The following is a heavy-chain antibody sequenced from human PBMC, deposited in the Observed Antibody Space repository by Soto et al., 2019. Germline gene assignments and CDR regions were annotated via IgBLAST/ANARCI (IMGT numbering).Heavy chain of an antibody. CDR2: IYWDDDK. V-gene: IGHV2-5*02. Sequence: QITLKESGPTLVKPTQTLTLTCTFSGFSLRTSGVGVGWIRQPPGKALEWLALIYWDDDKRYSPSLKSRLTTTTDTSKPQVVLTMTTMDPWDTATYYCVHRGYHYGSGSSFDYWGQGTLVTVSS. D-gene: IGHD3-10*01. J-gene: IGHJ4*02. CDR3: VHRGYHYGSGSSFDY. CDR1: GFSLRTSGVG.